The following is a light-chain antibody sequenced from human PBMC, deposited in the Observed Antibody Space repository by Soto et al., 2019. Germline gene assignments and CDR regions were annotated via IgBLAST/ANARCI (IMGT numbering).Light chain of an antibody. Sequence: EFVLRESPVTLSLSPGERATLSCRARQTFWGSLAWFQQKPGQAPRLXXDDXYNRATGSPPRFSGSGSGTDFTLTISSLEPEDSAVYYFQQRQMWTSTFGQGTRLEIK. V-gene: IGKV3-11*01. CDR3: QQRQMWTST. J-gene: IGKJ5*01. CDR2: DXY. CDR1: QTFWGS.